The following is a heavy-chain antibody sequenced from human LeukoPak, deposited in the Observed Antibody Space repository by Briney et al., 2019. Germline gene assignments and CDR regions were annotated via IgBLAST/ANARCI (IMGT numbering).Heavy chain of an antibody. CDR2: IKSKTDGGTT. D-gene: IGHD6-13*01. CDR3: TTVLAAAAYDAFDI. Sequence: GGSLRLSCAASGFTFSNAWMSWVRQAPGKGLEWVGRIKSKTDGGTTDYAAPVKGRFTISRDDPKNTLYLQMNSLKTEDTAVYYCTTVLAAAAYDAFDIWGQGTMVTVSS. J-gene: IGHJ3*02. CDR1: GFTFSNAW. V-gene: IGHV3-15*01.